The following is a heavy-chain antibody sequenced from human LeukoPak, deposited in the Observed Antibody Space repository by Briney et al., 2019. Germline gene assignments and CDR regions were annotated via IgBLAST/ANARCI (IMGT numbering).Heavy chain of an antibody. CDR3: AAPDYDSIAFDS. V-gene: IGHV3-48*03. D-gene: IGHD3-22*01. CDR2: ISSSGSII. Sequence: GGSLRLSCAASGFTFSSYAMSWVRQAPGKGLEWVSYISSSGSIIYYADSVKGRFTISRDNAKNLLYLQMNSLRAEDTAVYYCAAPDYDSIAFDSWGQGTMVTVSS. CDR1: GFTFSSYA. J-gene: IGHJ3*01.